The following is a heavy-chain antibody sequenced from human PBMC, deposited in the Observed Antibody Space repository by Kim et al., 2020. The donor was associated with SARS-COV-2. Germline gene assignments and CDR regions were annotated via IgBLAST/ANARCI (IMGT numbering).Heavy chain of an antibody. J-gene: IGHJ4*02. CDR1: GGTFSSYA. D-gene: IGHD6-19*01. Sequence: SVKVSCKASGGTFSSYAISWVRQAPGQGLEWMGGIVPIFGTAIYAQKFQGRVTITADESTGTAHMELSSLRAEDTAVYYCARLGEDSSGFDYWCQGSLV. V-gene: IGHV1-69*13. CDR2: IVPIFGTA. CDR3: ARLGEDSSGFDY.